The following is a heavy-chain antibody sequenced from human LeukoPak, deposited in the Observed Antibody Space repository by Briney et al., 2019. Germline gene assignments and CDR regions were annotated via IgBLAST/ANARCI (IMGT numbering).Heavy chain of an antibody. Sequence: PGGSLRLSCAASGFTFSNYAMSWVRQAPGKGLEWVSTISASGASTFYADSVKGRFTISRDNSKNTLYMQMNSLRAEDTAVYYCAKWYGSGSYYIVYWGQGTLVAVSS. J-gene: IGHJ4*02. CDR3: AKWYGSGSYYIVY. CDR1: GFTFSNYA. D-gene: IGHD3-10*01. CDR2: ISASGAST. V-gene: IGHV3-23*01.